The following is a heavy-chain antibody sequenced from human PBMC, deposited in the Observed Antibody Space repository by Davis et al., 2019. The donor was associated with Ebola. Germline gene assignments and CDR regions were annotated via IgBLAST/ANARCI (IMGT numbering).Heavy chain of an antibody. J-gene: IGHJ4*02. CDR3: ARGGNARHFDY. Sequence: SETLSLTCTVSGGSISSYYWSWIRQPPGKGLEWIGYIYYSGSTNYNPSLKSRVTISVDTSKNQFSLKLSSVTAADTAVYYCARGGNARHFDYWGQGTLVTVSS. D-gene: IGHD1-1*01. CDR1: GGSISSYY. CDR2: IYYSGST. V-gene: IGHV4-59*12.